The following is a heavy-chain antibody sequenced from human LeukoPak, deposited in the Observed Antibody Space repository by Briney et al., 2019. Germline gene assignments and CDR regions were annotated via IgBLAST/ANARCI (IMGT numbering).Heavy chain of an antibody. CDR2: IIPILGIA. V-gene: IGHV1-69*04. CDR3: AREPYYFDY. J-gene: IGHJ4*02. Sequence: ASVKVSCKASGGTFSSYAISWVRQAPGQGLEWMGRIIPILGIANYAQKFQGRVTITADKSTSTAYMELRSLRSDDTAVYYCAREPYYFDYWGQGTLVTVSS. CDR1: GGTFSSYA.